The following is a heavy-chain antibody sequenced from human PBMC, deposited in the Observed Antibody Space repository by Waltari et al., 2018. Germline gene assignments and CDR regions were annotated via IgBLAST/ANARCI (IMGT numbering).Heavy chain of an antibody. CDR3: ARHGAARPFYYFDY. V-gene: IGHV4-39*01. Sequence: QLQLQESGPGLVKPSETLSLTCTVSGGSISSSSYYWGWIRQPPGKGLEWIGSIYYSGRTYYNPSLKSRVTRAVDTSKNQFSLKLSSVTAADTAVYYCARHGAARPFYYFDYWGQGTLVTVSS. J-gene: IGHJ4*02. CDR2: IYYSGRT. D-gene: IGHD6-6*01. CDR1: GGSISSSSYY.